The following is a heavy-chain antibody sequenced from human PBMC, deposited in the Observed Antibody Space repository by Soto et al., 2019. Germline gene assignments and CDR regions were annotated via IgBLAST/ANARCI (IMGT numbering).Heavy chain of an antibody. V-gene: IGHV4-39*01. D-gene: IGHD2-15*01. CDR3: ARNLLGYCSGGSCYSGGKFNWFDP. J-gene: IGHJ5*02. CDR1: GGSISSSSYY. Sequence: SETLSLTCTVSGGSISSSSYYWGWIRQPPGKGLEWIGSIYYSGSTYYNPSLKSRVTISVDTSKNQFSLKLSSVTAADTAVYYCARNLLGYCSGGSCYSGGKFNWFDPWGQGTLVTVSS. CDR2: IYYSGST.